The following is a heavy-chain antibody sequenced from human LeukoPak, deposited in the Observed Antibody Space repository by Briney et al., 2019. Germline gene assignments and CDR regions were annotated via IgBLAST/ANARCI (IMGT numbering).Heavy chain of an antibody. V-gene: IGHV4-59*01. CDR1: GGSIGSYY. J-gene: IGHJ4*02. D-gene: IGHD6-6*01. Sequence: PSETLSLTCTVSGGSIGSYYWSWIRQPPGKGLEWIGYIYYSGSTNHNPSLKSRVTISVDTSKNQFSLNLSSVTAADTALYYCARGYSSSHYYFDYWGQGTLVTVSS. CDR3: ARGYSSSHYYFDY. CDR2: IYYSGST.